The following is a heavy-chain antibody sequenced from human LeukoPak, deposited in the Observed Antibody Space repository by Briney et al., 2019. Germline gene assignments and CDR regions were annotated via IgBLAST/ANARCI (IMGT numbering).Heavy chain of an antibody. CDR2: IYYSGST. CDR1: SGSISSYY. J-gene: IGHJ6*02. D-gene: IGHD3-10*01. CDR3: ARDRSGPYYYYYYGMDV. V-gene: IGHV4-59*01. Sequence: SETLSLTCTVSSGSISSYYWSWIRQPPGKGLEWIGYIYYSGSTNYNPSLKSRVTISVDTSKNQFSLKLSSVTAADTAVYYCARDRSGPYYYYYYGMDVWGQGTTVTVSS.